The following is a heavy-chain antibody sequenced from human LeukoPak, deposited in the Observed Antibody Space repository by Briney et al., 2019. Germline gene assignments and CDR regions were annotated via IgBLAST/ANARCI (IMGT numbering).Heavy chain of an antibody. D-gene: IGHD3-3*01. V-gene: IGHV3-11*01. CDR3: AREGITIFGVANSNWFDP. Sequence: RGSLRLSCAASGFSFSDHYMSWIRQAPGKGLEWVSYISGSGSTIYYAASVRGRFTISRDNAKNSLYLQMNSLRAEDTAIYYCAREGITIFGVANSNWFDPWGQGTLVTVSS. J-gene: IGHJ5*02. CDR1: GFSFSDHY. CDR2: ISGSGSTI.